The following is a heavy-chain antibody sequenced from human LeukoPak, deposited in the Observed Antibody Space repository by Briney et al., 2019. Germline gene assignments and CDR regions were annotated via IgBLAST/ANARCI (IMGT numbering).Heavy chain of an antibody. J-gene: IGHJ4*02. CDR3: AKGDDYGDYGGPFDY. V-gene: IGHV3-33*06. CDR2: IWYDGSNK. Sequence: TGGSLRLSCAASGFTFSSYGMHWVRQAPGKGLEWVAVIWYDGSNKYYADSVKGRFTISRDNSKNTLYLQMNSLRAEDTAVYYCAKGDDYGDYGGPFDYWGQGTLVTVSS. CDR1: GFTFSSYG. D-gene: IGHD4-17*01.